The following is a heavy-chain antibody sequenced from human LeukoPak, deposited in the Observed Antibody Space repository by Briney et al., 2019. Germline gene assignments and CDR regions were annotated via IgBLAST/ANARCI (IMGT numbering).Heavy chain of an antibody. V-gene: IGHV4-31*03. CDR3: ARESSGILAS. D-gene: IGHD3-22*01. CDR2: IYHNGST. Sequence: PSETLSLTCTVAGASISGGAYYWGWIRQLPGKGLEWVAYIYHNGSTYYNPSLQSRLTMSVDTSANQFPLKMNSAPAADPAVYSCARESSGILASWGKGTLVTVSS. J-gene: IGHJ5*02. CDR1: GASISGGAYY.